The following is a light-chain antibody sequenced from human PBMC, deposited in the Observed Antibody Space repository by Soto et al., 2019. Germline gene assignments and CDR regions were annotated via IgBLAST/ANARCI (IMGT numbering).Light chain of an antibody. CDR3: QQYESFFPLT. Sequence: DIQMTQSPSTLSASVGDRVTITCLASQHINSWLAWYQQKPGKAPKLLIYKASNLESGVPSRFSGSGSGTDFTLTISSLQPDDFATYHCQQYESFFPLTFGGGTKGGYQ. J-gene: IGKJ4*01. CDR2: KAS. V-gene: IGKV1-5*03. CDR1: QHINSW.